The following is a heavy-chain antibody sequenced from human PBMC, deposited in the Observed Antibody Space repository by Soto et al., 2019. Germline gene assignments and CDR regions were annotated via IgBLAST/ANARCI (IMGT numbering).Heavy chain of an antibody. J-gene: IGHJ6*02. CDR2: LSPNGGST. Sequence: EVQLLESGGDLVQPGGSLRLSCAASGFTFSSFGMNWVRQAPGKGLEWVSSLSPNGGSTYYADSVKGRFSISRDNAKNTLFLQMNSLRAEDTAVYYCARSRRSLLMVYGFGGMDVWGQGTTVTVSS. V-gene: IGHV3-23*01. CDR3: ARSRRSLLMVYGFGGMDV. D-gene: IGHD2-8*01. CDR1: GFTFSSFG.